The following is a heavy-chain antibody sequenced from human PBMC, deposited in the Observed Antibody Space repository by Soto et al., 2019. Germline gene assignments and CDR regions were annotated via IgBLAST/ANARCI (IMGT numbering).Heavy chain of an antibody. CDR3: ARDPPGDRGFDV. Sequence: ASVKVSCKASENTFSTYSLHWVRQAPGQGLEWMGWISTYNGNTNYAQKLQGRVTMTTDTSTSTAYMELRSLRSDDTAVYYCARDPPGDRGFDVWGQGTTVTVSS. CDR2: ISTYNGNT. D-gene: IGHD7-27*01. J-gene: IGHJ6*02. V-gene: IGHV1-18*04. CDR1: ENTFSTYS.